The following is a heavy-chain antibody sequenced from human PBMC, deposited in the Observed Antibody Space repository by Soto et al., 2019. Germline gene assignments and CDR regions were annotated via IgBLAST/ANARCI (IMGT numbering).Heavy chain of an antibody. CDR3: AKDMGAAAIDS. V-gene: IGHV3-9*01. CDR1: GFIFDDFV. Sequence: PGGSLRLSCSASGFIFDDFVMHWVRRVPGKGLEWVSGISWDSVTIHYADSVKGRFTISRDNAKNSLYLQMNSLRAEDTALYYCAKDMGAAAIDSWGQGTLVTVSS. D-gene: IGHD1-26*01. CDR2: ISWDSVTI. J-gene: IGHJ4*02.